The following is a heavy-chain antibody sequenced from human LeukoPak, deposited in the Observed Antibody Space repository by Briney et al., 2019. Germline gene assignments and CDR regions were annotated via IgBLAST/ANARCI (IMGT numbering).Heavy chain of an antibody. CDR1: GFIFSSYW. V-gene: IGHV3-7*03. CDR3: ARDYSRGGSSSAWATLGY. D-gene: IGHD3-22*01. J-gene: IGHJ4*02. CDR2: IKHDGSEK. Sequence: GGSLRLSCAASGFIFSSYWMNWVRQAPGKGLESVANIKHDGSEKFYLDSVEGRFTISRDNAKNSLYLQMNSLRAEDTAMYYCARDYSRGGSSSAWATLGYWGQGTLVTVSS.